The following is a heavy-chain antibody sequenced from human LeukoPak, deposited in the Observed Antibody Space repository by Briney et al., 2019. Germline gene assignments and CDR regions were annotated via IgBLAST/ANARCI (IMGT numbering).Heavy chain of an antibody. V-gene: IGHV3-30*18. CDR2: ISYDGSKK. CDR1: GFTFSSHA. J-gene: IGHJ4*02. Sequence: GGSLRLSCAASGFTFSSHAMHWVRQAPGKGLEWVAVISYDGSKKYYADSVRGRFTISRDNSKNTLYLQMNSLRAEDTALYYCAKGERATIYYWGQGTLVTVSS. D-gene: IGHD5-24*01. CDR3: AKGERATIYY.